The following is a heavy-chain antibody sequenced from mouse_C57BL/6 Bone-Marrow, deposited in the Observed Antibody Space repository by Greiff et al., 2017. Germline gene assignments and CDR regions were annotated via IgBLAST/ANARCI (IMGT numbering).Heavy chain of an antibody. Sequence: QVQLQQPGAELVMPGASVKLSCKASGYTFTSYWMHWVKQRPGQGLEWIGEIDPSDSYTNYNQKFKGKSTFTVDKSSSTAYMQLSSLTSEDSAVYYCARWWVHWYFDFWGTGTTVTVSS. V-gene: IGHV1-69*01. CDR2: IDPSDSYT. D-gene: IGHD1-1*02. J-gene: IGHJ1*03. CDR3: ARWWVHWYFDF. CDR1: GYTFTSYW.